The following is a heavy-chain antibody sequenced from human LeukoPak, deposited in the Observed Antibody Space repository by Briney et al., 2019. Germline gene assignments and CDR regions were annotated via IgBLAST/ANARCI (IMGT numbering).Heavy chain of an antibody. CDR2: ISNSSSYI. V-gene: IGHV3-21*01. D-gene: IGHD3-10*01. CDR1: GFTFSSYS. Sequence: GGSLRLSCAASGFTFSSYSMNWVRQAPGKGLEWVSSISNSSSYIYYADSVKGRFTISRDNAKNSLYLQMNSLRAEDTAVYYCARDSLVTMVRGVREETIAFDIWGQGTMVTVSS. CDR3: ARDSLVTMVRGVREETIAFDI. J-gene: IGHJ3*02.